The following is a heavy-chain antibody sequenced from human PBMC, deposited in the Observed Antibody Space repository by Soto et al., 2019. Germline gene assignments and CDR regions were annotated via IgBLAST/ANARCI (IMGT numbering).Heavy chain of an antibody. CDR2: IWYDGSNK. V-gene: IGHV3-33*01. D-gene: IGHD6-13*01. J-gene: IGHJ3*01. Sequence: RGSLRLSCAASGFTFSSYGMHWVRQAPGKGLEWVAVIWYDGSNKYYADSVKGRFTISRDNSKNTLYLQMNSLKNDDTAVYYCTRAKGSTWTDHVSDLWGQGKMVTVSS. CDR1: GFTFSSYG. CDR3: TRAKGSTWTDHVSDL.